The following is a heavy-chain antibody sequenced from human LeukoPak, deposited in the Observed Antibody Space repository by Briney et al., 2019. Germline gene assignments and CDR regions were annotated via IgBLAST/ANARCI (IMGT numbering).Heavy chain of an antibody. CDR3: AREGEYCSGGSCADFDD. V-gene: IGHV3-21*01. D-gene: IGHD2-15*01. CDR1: GFTFSSYS. Sequence: PGGSLRLSCAASGFTFSSYSLNWVRQAPGKGLEWVSSISITSSYIYYADSVKGRFTISRDNAKTSLYLQMNSLRAEDTAVYYCAREGEYCSGGSCADFDDWGQGTLVTASS. J-gene: IGHJ4*02. CDR2: ISITSSYI.